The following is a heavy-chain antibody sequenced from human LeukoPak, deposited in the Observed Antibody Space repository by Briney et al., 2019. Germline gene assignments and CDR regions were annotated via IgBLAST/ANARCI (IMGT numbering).Heavy chain of an antibody. CDR3: ARLGYSYGYRFFDY. CDR2: IYYSGST. Sequence: SETLSLTCTVSGVSISTSSYYWGWIRQPPGKGLQWIGSIYYSGSTFYNPSLKSRVTISVDTSKNQFSLNLSSVTAADTAVYYCARLGYSYGYRFFDYWGQGTLVTVSS. V-gene: IGHV4-39*01. CDR1: GVSISTSSYY. J-gene: IGHJ4*02. D-gene: IGHD5-18*01.